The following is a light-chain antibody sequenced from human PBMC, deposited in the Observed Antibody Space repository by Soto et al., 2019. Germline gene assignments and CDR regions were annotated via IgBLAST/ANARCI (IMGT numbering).Light chain of an antibody. V-gene: IGLV2-23*03. J-gene: IGLJ2*01. Sequence: QSALTQPASVSGSPGQSITISCTGTSSDVGSYNLVSWYQQHPAKPPKLMIYEGSKRPSGISNRFSGSKSGNTASLTISGLHAEDDADYYCCSYAGSSTFVFGGGTKLTVL. CDR2: EGS. CDR3: CSYAGSSTFV. CDR1: SSDVGSYNL.